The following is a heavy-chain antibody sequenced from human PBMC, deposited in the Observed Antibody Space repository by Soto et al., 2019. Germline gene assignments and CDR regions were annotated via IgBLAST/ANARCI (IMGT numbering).Heavy chain of an antibody. D-gene: IGHD3-16*01. V-gene: IGHV3-23*01. Sequence: EVQLLESGGGLVQPGGSLRLSCAVSGFTFSSFAMSWVRQAPGKGLEWVSIISSSGGATYYADSVKGRFTISRDNSKNTLYLQMNSLTAEDTGVYYCARDHSYACDYWGQGTLVTVSS. CDR1: GFTFSSFA. CDR2: ISSSGGAT. CDR3: ARDHSYACDY. J-gene: IGHJ4*02.